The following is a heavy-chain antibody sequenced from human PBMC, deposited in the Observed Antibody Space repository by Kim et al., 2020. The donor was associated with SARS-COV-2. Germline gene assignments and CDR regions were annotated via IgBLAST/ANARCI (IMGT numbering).Heavy chain of an antibody. V-gene: IGHV1-3*01. D-gene: IGHD5-18*01. J-gene: IGHJ4*02. CDR3: ARGSGYSYDYPPFDY. Sequence: EKVQGRVTLTRDTSASTADMELSSLSSEDTAVYYCARGSGYSYDYPPFDYWGQGTLVTVSS.